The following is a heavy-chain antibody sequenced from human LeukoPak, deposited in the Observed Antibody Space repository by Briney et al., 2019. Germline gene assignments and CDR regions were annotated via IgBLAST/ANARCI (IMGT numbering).Heavy chain of an antibody. V-gene: IGHV4-61*02. D-gene: IGHD5/OR15-5a*01. Sequence: PSETLSLTCAVSPGSMDSGLYYWTWIWQPAGKGLEWIGRISNSGGTAYNPSLRSRVTITLDTSNNHLSLKVTSVTAADTAVYYCARETKDIYSPSWGLYDTYYYIDAWGKGTTVTVSS. J-gene: IGHJ6*03. CDR2: ISNSGGT. CDR1: PGSMDSGLYY. CDR3: ARETKDIYSPSWGLYDTYYYIDA.